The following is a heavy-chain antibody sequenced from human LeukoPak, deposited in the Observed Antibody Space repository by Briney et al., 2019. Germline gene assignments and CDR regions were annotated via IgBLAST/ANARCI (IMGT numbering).Heavy chain of an antibody. CDR1: GGTFSSYA. CDR2: ISPTGGST. V-gene: IGHV1-46*01. CDR3: ARDTSVRDEAWWFNP. J-gene: IGHJ5*02. D-gene: IGHD4-17*01. Sequence: GASVKVSCKASGGTFSSYAISWVRQATGQGLECMGVISPTGGSTTYAQKFQDSLTLTRDMSTSTDYLELSSLRSEDTAVYYCARDTSVRDEAWWFNPWGQGTLVTVSS.